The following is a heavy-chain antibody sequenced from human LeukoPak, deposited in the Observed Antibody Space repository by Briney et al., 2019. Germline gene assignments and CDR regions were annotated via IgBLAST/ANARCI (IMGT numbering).Heavy chain of an antibody. J-gene: IGHJ3*02. CDR2: IIPILGIA. D-gene: IGHD5-24*01. CDR1: GGTSSSYA. V-gene: IGHV1-69*04. CDR3: ASVEMATIRAFDI. Sequence: ASVKVSCKASGGTSSSYAISWVRQAPGQGLEWMGRIIPILGIANYAQKFQGRVTITADKSTSTAYMELSSLRSEDTAVYYCASVEMATIRAFDIWGQGTMVTVSP.